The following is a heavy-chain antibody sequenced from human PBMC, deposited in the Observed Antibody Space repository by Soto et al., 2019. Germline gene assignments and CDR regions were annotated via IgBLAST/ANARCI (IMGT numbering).Heavy chain of an antibody. Sequence: HPGGSLRLSCAASGFTFSSYAMSWVRQAPGKGLEWVSAISGSGGSTYYADSVKGRFTISRDNSKNTLYLQMNSLRAEDTAVYYCAKDPLVVVPAVNYFDYWGQGTLVTVSS. CDR2: ISGSGGST. D-gene: IGHD2-2*01. CDR1: GFTFSSYA. J-gene: IGHJ4*02. CDR3: AKDPLVVVPAVNYFDY. V-gene: IGHV3-23*01.